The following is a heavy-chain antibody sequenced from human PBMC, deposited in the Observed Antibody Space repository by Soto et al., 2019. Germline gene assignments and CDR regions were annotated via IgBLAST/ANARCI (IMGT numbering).Heavy chain of an antibody. V-gene: IGHV3-11*06. J-gene: IGHJ4*02. Sequence: GGSLRLSCAASGFTFSDYYMSWVRQAPGRGLEWISYSSNSGTFARYATSVKGRFSISRGNANNSLYLEMNSLRVEDTAVYYCARSGDNFNVLDYWGQGTPVTVSS. D-gene: IGHD1-1*01. CDR1: GFTFSDYY. CDR2: SSNSGTFA. CDR3: ARSGDNFNVLDY.